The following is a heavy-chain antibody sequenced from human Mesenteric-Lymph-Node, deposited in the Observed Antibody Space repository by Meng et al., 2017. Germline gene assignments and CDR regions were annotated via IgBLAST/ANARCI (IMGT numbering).Heavy chain of an antibody. V-gene: IGHV4-31*03. CDR1: GGSVSSGGYY. J-gene: IGHJ3*02. Sequence: GQLRESGQGLVKPSQPLSLTCTVSGGSVSSGGYYWTWIRQHPGKGLEWFGHIYYSGSTFYNPSLKRRVIISIDTSKNQFSLNLRSVTAADTAVYYCARGLRWLQYAFDIWGQGTMVTVSS. CDR3: ARGLRWLQYAFDI. CDR2: IYYSGST. D-gene: IGHD5-24*01.